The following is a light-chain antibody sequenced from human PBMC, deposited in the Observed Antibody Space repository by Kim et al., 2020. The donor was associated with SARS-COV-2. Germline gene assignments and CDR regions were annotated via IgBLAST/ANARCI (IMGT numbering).Light chain of an antibody. J-gene: IGLJ3*02. CDR3: QAWDSSTAV. V-gene: IGLV3-1*01. Sequence: VSPGQTASITGTGDKWGDKNSCWYQQKQGQSPVLVIYQDSKRPSGIPERFSGSNAGNTATLTISGTQAMDEADYYCQAWDSSTAVFGGGTQLTVL. CDR2: QDS. CDR1: KWGDKN.